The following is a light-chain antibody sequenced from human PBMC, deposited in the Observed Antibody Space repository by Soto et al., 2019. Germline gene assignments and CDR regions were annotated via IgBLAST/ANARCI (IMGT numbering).Light chain of an antibody. CDR3: CSYANTYTSV. CDR1: TSNIGTYT. CDR2: GSD. V-gene: IGLV1-44*01. Sequence: QSVLSQPPSTSGTPGQRVTISCSGGTSNIGTYTVSWYQQFPETAPRLLIYGSDRRPSGVPDRFSGSKSGTSASLTISGLQAEDEADYYCCSYANTYTSVFGGGTKVTVL. J-gene: IGLJ2*01.